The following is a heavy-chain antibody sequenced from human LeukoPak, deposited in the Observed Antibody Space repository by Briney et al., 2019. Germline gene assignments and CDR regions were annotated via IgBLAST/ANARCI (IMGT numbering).Heavy chain of an antibody. CDR2: INTNTGNP. V-gene: IGHV7-4-1*02. Sequence: ASVKVSCKASGYTFTSYAMNWVRQAPGQGLEWMGWINTNTGNPTYAQGFTGRFVFSLDTSVSTAYLQISSLKAEDTAVYYCARAVSGSYQRLTYYFDYWGQGTLVTVSS. CDR3: ARAVSGSYQRLTYYFDY. J-gene: IGHJ4*02. CDR1: GYTFTSYA. D-gene: IGHD1-26*01.